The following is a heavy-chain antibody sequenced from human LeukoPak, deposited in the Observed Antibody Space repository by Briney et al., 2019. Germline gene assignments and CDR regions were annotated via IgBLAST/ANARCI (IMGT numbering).Heavy chain of an antibody. D-gene: IGHD3-9*01. J-gene: IGHJ4*02. CDR2: ISYDGSNK. CDR3: ARDSADFDWLLYGDY. Sequence: GGSLRLSCAASGFTFSNAWMSWVRQAPGKGLEWVAVISYDGSNKYYADSVKGRFTISRDNSKNTLYLQMNSLRAEDTAVYYCARDSADFDWLLYGDYWGQGTLVTVSS. V-gene: IGHV3-30*03. CDR1: GFTFSNAW.